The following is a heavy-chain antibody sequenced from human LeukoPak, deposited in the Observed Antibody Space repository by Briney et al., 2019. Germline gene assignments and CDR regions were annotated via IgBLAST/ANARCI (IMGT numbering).Heavy chain of an antibody. J-gene: IGHJ4*02. V-gene: IGHV4-34*01. CDR1: GGSFSGYY. CDR2: INHSGST. Sequence: PSETLSLTCAVYGGSFSGYYWSWIRQPPGKGLEWIGEINHSGSTNYNPSLKSRVTISVDTSKNQFSLKLSSVTAADTAVYYCARLGPIWSGYHFDYWGQGTLVTVSS. CDR3: ARLGPIWSGYHFDY. D-gene: IGHD3-3*01.